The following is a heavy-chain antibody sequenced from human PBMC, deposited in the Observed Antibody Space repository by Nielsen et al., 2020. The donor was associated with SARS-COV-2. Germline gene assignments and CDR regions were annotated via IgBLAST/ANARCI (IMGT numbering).Heavy chain of an antibody. J-gene: IGHJ5*02. CDR1: GFTFSSYG. CDR3: ARQWGSSSSNWFDP. D-gene: IGHD6-13*01. V-gene: IGHV3-30*03. CDR2: ISYDGSNK. Sequence: GESLKISCAASGFTFSSYGMHWVRQAPGKGLEWVAVISYDGSNKYYADSVKGRFTISRDNSKNSLYLQMNSLRAEDTAVYYCARQWGSSSSNWFDPWGQGTLVTVSS.